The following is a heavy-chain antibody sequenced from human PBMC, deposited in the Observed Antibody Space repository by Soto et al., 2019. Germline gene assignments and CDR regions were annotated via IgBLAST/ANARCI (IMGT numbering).Heavy chain of an antibody. V-gene: IGHV3-23*01. Sequence: GESLKISCAASGFTFSSYAMSWVRQAPGKGLEWVSAISGSGGSTYYADSVKGRFTISRDNSKNTLYLQMNSLRAEDTAVYYCAKVAVGDYAEYFQHWGQGTLVTVSS. CDR2: ISGSGGST. CDR3: AKVAVGDYAEYFQH. J-gene: IGHJ1*01. CDR1: GFTFSSYA. D-gene: IGHD4-17*01.